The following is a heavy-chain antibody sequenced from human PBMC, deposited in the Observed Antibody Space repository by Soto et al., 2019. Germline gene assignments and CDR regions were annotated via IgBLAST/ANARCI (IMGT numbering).Heavy chain of an antibody. CDR3: ARGPISYYDILTGPVGYFQH. J-gene: IGHJ1*01. V-gene: IGHV1-18*01. CDR1: GYTFTSYG. D-gene: IGHD3-9*01. CDR2: ISAYNGNT. Sequence: ASVKVACKASGYTFTSYGISWVRQDPGQGLEWMGWISAYNGNTNYAQKLQGRVTMTTDTSTSTAYMELRSLRPDDTAVYYCARGPISYYDILTGPVGYFQHWGQGTLVTVSS.